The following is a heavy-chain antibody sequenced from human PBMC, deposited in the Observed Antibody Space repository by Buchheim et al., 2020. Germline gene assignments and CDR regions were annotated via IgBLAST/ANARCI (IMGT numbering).Heavy chain of an antibody. CDR3: ARDIDSGGYCFFY. Sequence: VQLQESGPGLVKPSQTLSLTCTVSGGSISSGGYYWSWVRQAPGKGLEWVANIKQDGSEKYYVDSVKGRFTISRDNAKNSLYLQMNSLRAEDTAVYYCARDIDSGGYCFFYWGQGTL. J-gene: IGHJ4*02. V-gene: IGHV3-7*01. CDR2: IKQDGSEK. CDR1: GGSISSGGYY. D-gene: IGHD3-22*01.